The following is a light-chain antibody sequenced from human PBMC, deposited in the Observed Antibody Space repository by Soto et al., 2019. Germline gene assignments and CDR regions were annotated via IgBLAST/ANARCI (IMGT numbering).Light chain of an antibody. CDR2: EVS. CDR1: SSDVGGYNY. Sequence: QSVLTQPASVSGSPGQSITISCTGTSSDVGGYNYVSWYQQHPDKAPKLMIYEVSNRPSGVSNRFSGSKSGNTASLTISGLQAEDEADYYCSSYTSSSTLRVFGGGTKLTVL. V-gene: IGLV2-14*01. CDR3: SSYTSSSTLRV. J-gene: IGLJ2*01.